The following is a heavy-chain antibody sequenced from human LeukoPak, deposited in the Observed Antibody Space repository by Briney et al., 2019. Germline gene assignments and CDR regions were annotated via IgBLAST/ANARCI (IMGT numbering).Heavy chain of an antibody. D-gene: IGHD3-3*01. CDR2: IDHRGTA. CDR3: AVGITILGVAASFDS. Sequence: SETLSLTCAVYGASYNAYYWSWIRQPPGKGLEWIGDIDHRGTATYNPSLKSRLTISADASKDQFSLKLNSVTDADTAVYYCAVGITILGVAASFDSWGQGNLVIVSS. V-gene: IGHV4-34*01. J-gene: IGHJ4*02. CDR1: GASYNAYY.